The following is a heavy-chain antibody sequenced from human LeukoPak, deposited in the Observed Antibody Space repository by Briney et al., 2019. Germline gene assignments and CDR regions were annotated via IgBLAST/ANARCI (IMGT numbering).Heavy chain of an antibody. J-gene: IGHJ5*02. CDR2: IYYSGST. CDR3: ARVRTIFGRPNWFAP. V-gene: IGHV4-30-4*08. CDR1: GGSISSGDYY. Sequence: SETLSLTCTVSGGSISSGDYYWSWIRQPPGKGLEWIGYIYYSGSTYYNPSLKSRVTISVDTSKNQFSLKLSSVTAADTAVYYCARVRTIFGRPNWFAPWGQGTLVTVSS. D-gene: IGHD3-3*01.